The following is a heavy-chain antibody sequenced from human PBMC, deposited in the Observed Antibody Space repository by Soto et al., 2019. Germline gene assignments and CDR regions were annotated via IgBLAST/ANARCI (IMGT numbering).Heavy chain of an antibody. CDR1: GFTFSSYG. Sequence: QVQLVESGGGVVQPGRSLRLSCAASGFTFSSYGMHWVRQAPGKGLEWVAVISYDGSNKYYADSVKGRFTISRDNSKNTLYLQMNSLRAEDTAVYYCAKGGGSYDSSLGGYYYGMDVWGQGTTVTVSS. CDR3: AKGGGSYDSSLGGYYYGMDV. CDR2: ISYDGSNK. J-gene: IGHJ6*02. V-gene: IGHV3-30*18. D-gene: IGHD3-22*01.